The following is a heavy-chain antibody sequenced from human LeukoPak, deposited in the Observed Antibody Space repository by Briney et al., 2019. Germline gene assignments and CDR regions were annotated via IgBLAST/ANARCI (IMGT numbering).Heavy chain of an antibody. CDR2: INSDGSST. Sequence: GGSLRLSCAASGFTFSSYWTHWVRQAPGKGLGWVSRINSDGSSTSYADSVKGRFTISRDNAKNTLYLQMNSLRAEDTAVYYCARVYCSSTSCYPYFDYWGQGTLVTVSS. J-gene: IGHJ4*02. CDR3: ARVYCSSTSCYPYFDY. V-gene: IGHV3-74*01. D-gene: IGHD2-2*01. CDR1: GFTFSSYW.